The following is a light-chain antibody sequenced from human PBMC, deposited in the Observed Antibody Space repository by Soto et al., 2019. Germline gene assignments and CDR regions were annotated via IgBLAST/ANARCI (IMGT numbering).Light chain of an antibody. CDR1: NIGSKS. V-gene: IGLV3-21*04. Sequence: SYELTQPISVSVAPGKTAKITCEASNIGSKSVHWYQQNPGQAPLLVIYYDTDRPSGIPERFSGSNSGNTATLTITGVEGGDEADYYCQVPDGTHNHVIFVGGTKVTVL. CDR3: QVPDGTHNHVI. CDR2: YDT. J-gene: IGLJ2*01.